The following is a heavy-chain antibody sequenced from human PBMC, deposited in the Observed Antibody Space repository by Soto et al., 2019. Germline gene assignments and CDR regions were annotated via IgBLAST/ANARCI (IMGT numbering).Heavy chain of an antibody. CDR2: IWYDGSNK. J-gene: IGHJ4*02. Sequence: GGSLRLSCAASGFTFSSYGMHWVRQAPGKGLEWVAVIWYDGSNKYYADSVKGRFTISRDNSKNTLYLQMNSLRAEDTAVYYCATDQIIADSPSVDYWGQGTLVTVS. V-gene: IGHV3-33*01. D-gene: IGHD6-13*01. CDR3: ATDQIIADSPSVDY. CDR1: GFTFSSYG.